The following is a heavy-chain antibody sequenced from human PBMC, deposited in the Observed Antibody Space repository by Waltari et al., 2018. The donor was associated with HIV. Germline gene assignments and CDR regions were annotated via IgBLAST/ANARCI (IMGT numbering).Heavy chain of an antibody. CDR2: INTNSGDT. CDR1: GYTFTGYH. J-gene: IGHJ4*02. V-gene: IGHV1-2*02. CDR3: ASSLGWYTRSVVGH. Sequence: QVQLVQSGAEVKRPGASVKVSCKASGYTFTGYHMHWVRQAPGQGLEWMGWINTNSGDTKYAQKFQGRVTMTRDTSISTAYMEMSRLTSDDTAVYYCASSLGWYTRSVVGHWGQGTLVTVSP. D-gene: IGHD2-21*01.